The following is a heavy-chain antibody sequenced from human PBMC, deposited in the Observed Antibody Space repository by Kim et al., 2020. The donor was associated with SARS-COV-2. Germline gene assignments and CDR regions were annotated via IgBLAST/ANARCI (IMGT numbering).Heavy chain of an antibody. V-gene: IGHV4-39*07. J-gene: IGHJ4*02. CDR3: ARDHRPGGSYYSLGFDY. D-gene: IGHD1-26*01. Sequence: LKSRVTISVDTSKNQFSLKLSSVTAADTAVYYCARDHRPGGSYYSLGFDYWGQGTLVTVSS.